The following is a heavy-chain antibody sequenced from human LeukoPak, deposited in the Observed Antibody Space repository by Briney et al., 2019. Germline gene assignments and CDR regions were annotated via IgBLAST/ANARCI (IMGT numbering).Heavy chain of an antibody. J-gene: IGHJ5*02. CDR1: SSYD. D-gene: IGHD3-10*01. V-gene: IGHV4-39*01. CDR2: ISYSGST. Sequence: SSYDINWVRQAPGKGLEWIGSISYSGSTYYNPSLKSRVTLSVDTSKNQFSLKLSSVTAADTAVYYCARHYHYGSGSYRPLDPWGQGTLVTVSS. CDR3: ARHYHYGSGSYRPLDP.